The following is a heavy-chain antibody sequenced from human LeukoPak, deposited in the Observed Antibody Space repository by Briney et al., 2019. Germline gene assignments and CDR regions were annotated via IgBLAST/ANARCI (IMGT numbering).Heavy chain of an antibody. CDR1: GFTFSSYW. CDR3: ARGSYSLGGFDY. V-gene: IGHV3-74*01. CDR2: ISSDGSDT. D-gene: IGHD6-13*01. Sequence: GGSLRFSCAASGFTFSSYWMHWVRQAPGKRLVWVSRISSDGSDTNYADSVKGRFTISRDNAKNTLYLPMNSLRAEDTAVYYCARGSYSLGGFDYWGQGTLVTVSS. J-gene: IGHJ4*02.